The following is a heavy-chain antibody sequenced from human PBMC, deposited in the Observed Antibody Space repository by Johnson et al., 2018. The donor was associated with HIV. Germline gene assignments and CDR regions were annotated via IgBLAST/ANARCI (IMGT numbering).Heavy chain of an antibody. CDR2: ISSSGSTI. CDR1: GFTFSSYG. V-gene: IGHV3-48*04. D-gene: IGHD6-6*01. CDR3: AKDQGSSSSDNDDAFDI. J-gene: IGHJ3*02. Sequence: EVQLVESGGGVVQPGGSLRLSCAASGFTFSSYGMHWVRQAPGKGLEWVSYISSSGSTIYYADSVKGRFTISRDNAKNSLYLQMNSLRAEDTAVYYCAKDQGSSSSDNDDAFDIWGQGTMVTVSS.